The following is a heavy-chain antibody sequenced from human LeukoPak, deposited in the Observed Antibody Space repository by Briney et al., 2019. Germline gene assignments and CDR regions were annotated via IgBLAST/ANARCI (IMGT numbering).Heavy chain of an antibody. CDR1: GFTVSSNY. D-gene: IGHD6-6*01. Sequence: GGSLSLSCAASGFTVSSNYMSWILQAPGKGLEWVSSISSSSSYIYYADSVKGRFTISRDNAKNSLYLQMNSLRAEDTAVYYCARDREAARLFWFDPWGQGTLVTVSS. CDR2: ISSSSSYI. CDR3: ARDREAARLFWFDP. J-gene: IGHJ5*02. V-gene: IGHV3-21*01.